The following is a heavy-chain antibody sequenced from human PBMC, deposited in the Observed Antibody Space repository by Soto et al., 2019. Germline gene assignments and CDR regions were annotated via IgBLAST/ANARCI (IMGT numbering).Heavy chain of an antibody. CDR3: ARIYDFWSGSHDAFDI. D-gene: IGHD3-3*01. CDR2: TNHSGST. V-gene: IGHV4-34*01. Sequence: SETLSLTCAVYGGSFSGYYWSWIRQPPGKGLEWIGETNHSGSTNYNPSLKSRVTISVDTSKNQFSLKLSSVTAADTAVYYCARIYDFWSGSHDAFDICGQGTMVTV. CDR1: GGSFSGYY. J-gene: IGHJ3*02.